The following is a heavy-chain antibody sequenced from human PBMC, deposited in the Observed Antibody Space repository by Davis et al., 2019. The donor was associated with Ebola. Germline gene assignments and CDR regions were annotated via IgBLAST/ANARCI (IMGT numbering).Heavy chain of an antibody. CDR3: AIYTEYGGLDY. Sequence: ASVKVSCKASGYTFSRYDINWVRRASGQGLEWMGWMSPNSGNSRSAQKFQDRIIMTRDIFTTTAYLELSNLSSDDTAVYYCAIYTEYGGLDYWGQGTLVNVSP. CDR1: GYTFSRYD. V-gene: IGHV1-8*01. J-gene: IGHJ4*02. CDR2: MSPNSGNS. D-gene: IGHD4-17*01.